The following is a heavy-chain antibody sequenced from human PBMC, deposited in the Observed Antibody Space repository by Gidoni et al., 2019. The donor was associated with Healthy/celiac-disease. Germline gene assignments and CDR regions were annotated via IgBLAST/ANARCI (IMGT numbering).Heavy chain of an antibody. Sequence: EVQLVESGGGLVKPGGSLRLSCAASGFTFSNAWMSWVRQAPGKGLEWVGRIKSKTDGGRTDYAAPVKGRFTISRDDSKNTLYLQMNSLKTEDTAVYYCTTDVLSFDYWGQGTLVTVSS. V-gene: IGHV3-15*01. J-gene: IGHJ4*02. CDR3: TTDVLSFDY. CDR2: IKSKTDGGRT. D-gene: IGHD2-8*02. CDR1: GFTFSNAW.